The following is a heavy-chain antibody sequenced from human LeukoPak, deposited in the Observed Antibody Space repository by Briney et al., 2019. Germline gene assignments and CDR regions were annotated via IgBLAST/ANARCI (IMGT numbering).Heavy chain of an antibody. CDR1: GDSVSSYSAA. CDR3: AKGWYSSGYDY. J-gene: IGHJ4*02. Sequence: SQTLSLTCAISGDSVSSYSAAWNWLRQSPSRGLEWLVRTYYRSKWHYYYAVSVNSRITTNPDTSKNQFALQLNSVTPEDTAVYHCAKGWYSSGYDYWGQGTLVTVSS. V-gene: IGHV6-1*01. CDR2: TYYRSKWHY. D-gene: IGHD6-19*01.